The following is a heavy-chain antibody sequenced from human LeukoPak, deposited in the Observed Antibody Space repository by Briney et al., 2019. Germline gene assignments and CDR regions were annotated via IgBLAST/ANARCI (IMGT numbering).Heavy chain of an antibody. J-gene: IGHJ4*02. V-gene: IGHV3-48*04. Sequence: GGSLGLSCAASGLTFSSYSMNWVRQAPGKGLEWVSYISSSSSTIYYADSVKGRFTISRDNAKNSLYLQMNSLRAEDTALYYCAKDMGNTDYWGQGTLVTVSS. D-gene: IGHD1-26*01. CDR1: GLTFSSYS. CDR3: AKDMGNTDY. CDR2: ISSSSSTI.